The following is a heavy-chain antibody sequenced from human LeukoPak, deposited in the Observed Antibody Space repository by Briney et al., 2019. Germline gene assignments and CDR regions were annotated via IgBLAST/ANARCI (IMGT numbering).Heavy chain of an antibody. J-gene: IGHJ4*02. D-gene: IGHD3-22*01. CDR2: ISGSGGST. CDR3: AKDLGGSGYYGSTSNYFDY. V-gene: IGHV3-23*01. CDR1: GFTFTTYA. Sequence: GGSLRLSCAASGFTFTTYAMTWVRQAPGKGLEWVSAISGSGGSTYYADSVKGRFTISRDNSKNTLYLQMNSLRAEDTAVYYCAKDLGGSGYYGSTSNYFDYWGQGTLVTVSS.